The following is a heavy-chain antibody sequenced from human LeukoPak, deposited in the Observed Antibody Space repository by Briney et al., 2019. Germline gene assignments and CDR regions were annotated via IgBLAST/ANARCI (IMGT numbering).Heavy chain of an antibody. V-gene: IGHV4-39*01. D-gene: IGHD4-23*01. CDR2: IYYSGST. CDR3: ARLSAIGRGNYAYYYMDV. Sequence: SETLSLTCTVSGGSISSSSYYWGWIRQPPGKGLEWIGSIYYSGSTYYNPSLKSRVTISVDTSKNQFSLKLSSVTAADTAVYYCARLSAIGRGNYAYYYMDVWGKGTTVTVSS. J-gene: IGHJ6*03. CDR1: GGSISSSSYY.